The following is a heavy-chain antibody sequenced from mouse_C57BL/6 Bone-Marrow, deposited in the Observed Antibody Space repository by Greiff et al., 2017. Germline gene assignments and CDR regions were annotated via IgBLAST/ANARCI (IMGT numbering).Heavy chain of an antibody. CDR1: GYTFTSYW. CDR2: IYPSDSET. Sequence: QVQLQQPGAELVKPGASVKMSCKASGYTFTSYWITWVKQRPGQGLEWIGNIYPSDSETHYNQKFKDKATLTVDKSSSTAYMQLSSLTSEDSAVYYCARGTAQPDFDYWGQGTTLTVSS. D-gene: IGHD3-2*02. CDR3: ARGTAQPDFDY. V-gene: IGHV1-61*01. J-gene: IGHJ2*01.